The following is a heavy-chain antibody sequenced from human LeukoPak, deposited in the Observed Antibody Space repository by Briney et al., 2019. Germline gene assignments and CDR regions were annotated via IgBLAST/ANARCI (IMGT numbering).Heavy chain of an antibody. Sequence: SETLSLTCTVSGGSISSYYWSWIRQPPGTGLEWIGYIYYSGSTNYNPSLKSRVTISVDTSKNQFSLKLSSVTAADPAVYYCARVGYYLVWAFDIWGQGTMVTVSA. CDR3: ARVGYYLVWAFDI. CDR1: GGSISSYY. CDR2: IYYSGST. V-gene: IGHV4-59*01. J-gene: IGHJ3*02. D-gene: IGHD2-15*01.